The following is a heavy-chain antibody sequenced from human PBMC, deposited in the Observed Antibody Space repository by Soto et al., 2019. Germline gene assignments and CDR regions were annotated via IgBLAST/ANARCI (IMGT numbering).Heavy chain of an antibody. CDR2: MNPNSGNT. CDR1: GYAFTRYD. Sequence: ASVKVSCKASGYAFTRYDINWVRQATGQGLEWMGWMNPNSGNTGYAQKFQGRVTMTRDSSLSTAYMEVSSLRFEDTAVYYCARAVNADAFEIWGQRTMVTVSS. CDR3: ARAVNADAFEI. J-gene: IGHJ3*02. D-gene: IGHD3-10*01. V-gene: IGHV1-8*01.